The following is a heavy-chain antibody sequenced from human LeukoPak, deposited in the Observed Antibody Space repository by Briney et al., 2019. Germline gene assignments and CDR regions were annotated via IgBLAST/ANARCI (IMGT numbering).Heavy chain of an antibody. V-gene: IGHV4-34*01. CDR3: ARRGSGYDLRSADY. Sequence: SETLSLTCAVYGGSFSGYYWSWIRQPPGKGLEWIGEINHSGSTNYNPSLKSRVTISVDTSKNQFSLKLSSVTAADTAVYYCARRGSGYDLRSADYWGQGTLVTVSS. CDR1: GGSFSGYY. J-gene: IGHJ4*02. CDR2: INHSGST. D-gene: IGHD5-12*01.